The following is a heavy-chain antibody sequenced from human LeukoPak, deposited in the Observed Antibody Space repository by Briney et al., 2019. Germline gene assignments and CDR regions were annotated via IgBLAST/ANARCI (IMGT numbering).Heavy chain of an antibody. CDR3: ARATRGYSYGYLRYWYFDL. Sequence: PSGTLSLTCAVSGGSISSSNWWSWVRQPPGKGLEWIGEIYHSGSTNYNPSLKSRVTISVDKSKNQFSLKLSSVTAADTAVYYCARATRGYSYGYLRYWYFDLWGRGTLVTVSS. CDR1: GGSISSSNW. J-gene: IGHJ2*01. CDR2: IYHSGST. V-gene: IGHV4-4*02. D-gene: IGHD5-18*01.